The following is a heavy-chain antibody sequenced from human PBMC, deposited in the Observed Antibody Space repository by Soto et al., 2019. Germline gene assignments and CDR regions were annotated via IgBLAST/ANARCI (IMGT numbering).Heavy chain of an antibody. CDR1: GGSISNHY. CDR3: TRANWYSEY. V-gene: IGHV4-59*11. Sequence: QVQLQESGPGLVKPSETLSLTCTVSGGSISNHYWSWIRQPPGKGLEWIGYIYYNGNTNYNPPLKSRVTMSVDTSKNQISLKLSSVTAADTAVYYXTRANWYSEYWGQGTLVTVSS. J-gene: IGHJ4*02. CDR2: IYYNGNT. D-gene: IGHD7-27*01.